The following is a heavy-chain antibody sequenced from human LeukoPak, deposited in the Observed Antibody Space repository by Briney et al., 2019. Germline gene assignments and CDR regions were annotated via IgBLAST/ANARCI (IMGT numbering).Heavy chain of an antibody. D-gene: IGHD6-13*01. CDR1: GYTLTELS. V-gene: IGHV1-24*01. Sequence: ASVKVSCKVSGYTLTELSMHWVRQAPGKGLEWMGGFDPEDGETIYAQKFQGRVTMTEDTSTDTAYMELSSLRSEDTAVYYCATRPYSSSWCYFDYWGQGTLVTVSS. CDR3: ATRPYSSSWCYFDY. J-gene: IGHJ4*02. CDR2: FDPEDGET.